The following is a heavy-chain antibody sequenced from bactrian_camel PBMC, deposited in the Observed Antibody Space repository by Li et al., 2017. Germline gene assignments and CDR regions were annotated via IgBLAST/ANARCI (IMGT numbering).Heavy chain of an antibody. D-gene: IGHD6*01. CDR3: ARASQRLYGGSWRFDV. J-gene: IGHJ4*01. V-gene: IGHV3S40*01. Sequence: DVQLVESGGGLVQPGGSLRLSCAASGFIFSKYAMSWVRQAPGKGLEWVSGINSGSGRTTYGDSVKGRFTISRDIAKNQVYLQLNSLKTEDTAMYHCARASQRLYGGSWRFDVWGQGTQVTVS. CDR2: INSGSGRT. CDR1: GFIFSKYA.